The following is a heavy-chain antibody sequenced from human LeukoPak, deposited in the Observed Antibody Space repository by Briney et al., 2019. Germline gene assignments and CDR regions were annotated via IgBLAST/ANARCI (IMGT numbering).Heavy chain of an antibody. Sequence: ASVKVSCKASGYTFTSYYMHWVRQAPGQGLEWMGIINPSDGSTSYAQKFQGRVTMTRDTSTSTVYMELSSLRSEDTAVYYCARERWEVVPAARNVNWFDPWGQGTLVTVSS. CDR2: INPSDGST. D-gene: IGHD2-2*01. J-gene: IGHJ5*02. CDR3: ARERWEVVPAARNVNWFDP. V-gene: IGHV1-46*01. CDR1: GYTFTSYY.